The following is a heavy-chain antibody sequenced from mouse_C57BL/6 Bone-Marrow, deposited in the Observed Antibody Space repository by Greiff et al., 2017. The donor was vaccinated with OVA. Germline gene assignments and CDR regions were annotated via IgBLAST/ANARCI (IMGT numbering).Heavy chain of an antibody. V-gene: IGHV1-82*01. CDR2: IYPGDGDT. J-gene: IGHJ1*03. CDR1: GYAFSSSW. CDR3: AREDDYGWYFDV. Sequence: VKLMESGPELVKPGASVKISCKASGYAFSSSWMNWVKQRPGKGLEWIGRIYPGDGDTNYNGKFKGKATLTADKSSSTAYMQLSSLTSEDSAVYFCAREDDYGWYFDVWGTGTTVTVSS. D-gene: IGHD2-4*01.